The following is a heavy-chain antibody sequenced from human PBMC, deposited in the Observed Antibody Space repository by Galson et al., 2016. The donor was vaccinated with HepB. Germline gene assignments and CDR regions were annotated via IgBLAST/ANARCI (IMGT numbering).Heavy chain of an antibody. J-gene: IGHJ4*02. V-gene: IGHV1-18*01. Sequence: SVKVSCKASGYTFTIFGISWVRQAPGQGLEWMGWISASNGNTNYAQKFQSRVTMTTDTSTSTAYMELRSLLSDDTAVYYCARSEAEVTTHFDYWGQGTLVTVSS. CDR2: ISASNGNT. CDR1: GYTFTIFG. D-gene: IGHD4-17*01. CDR3: ARSEAEVTTHFDY.